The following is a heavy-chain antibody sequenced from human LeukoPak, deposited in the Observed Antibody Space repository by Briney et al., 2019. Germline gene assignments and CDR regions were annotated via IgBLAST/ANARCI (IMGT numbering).Heavy chain of an antibody. CDR2: INQNGGEK. CDR3: ARYRHLGY. CDR1: GFTVNNNY. V-gene: IGHV3-7*01. Sequence: GGSLRLSCAASGFTVNNNYMTWVRQAPGKGLEWVANINQNGGEKYYVDSVKGRFTISRDNGKNSLYLQMNSLRAEDTAVYYCARYRHLGYWGQGTLVTVSS. J-gene: IGHJ4*02.